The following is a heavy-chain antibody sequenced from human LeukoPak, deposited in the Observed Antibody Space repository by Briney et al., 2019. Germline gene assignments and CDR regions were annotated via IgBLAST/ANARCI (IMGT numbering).Heavy chain of an antibody. D-gene: IGHD3-16*01. J-gene: IGHJ4*02. CDR3: ARVVRYEFGGPGSSGGGFDY. CDR1: GYTFTSYY. Sequence: ASVRVSCKASGYTFTSYYMHWVRQAPGQGLEWMGIINPSGGSTSYAQKFQGRVTMTRDMSTSTVYMELSSLRSEDTAVYYCARVVRYEFGGPGSSGGGFDYWGQGTLVTVSS. CDR2: INPSGGST. V-gene: IGHV1-46*01.